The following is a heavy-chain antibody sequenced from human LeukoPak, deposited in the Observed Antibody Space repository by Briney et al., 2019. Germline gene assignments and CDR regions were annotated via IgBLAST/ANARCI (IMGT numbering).Heavy chain of an antibody. J-gene: IGHJ4*02. V-gene: IGHV3-33*01. CDR2: IWYDGSNT. CDR3: ARGFLDFDS. D-gene: IGHD3-3*01. CDR1: GFTFSSLG. Sequence: GGSLRLSCVASGFTFSSLGMHWVRQAPGKGLEWVALIWYDGSNTYYADSVKGRFTISRDDSKNTVYLQMNSLRAEDTALYYCARGFLDFDSWGQGTLVIVSS.